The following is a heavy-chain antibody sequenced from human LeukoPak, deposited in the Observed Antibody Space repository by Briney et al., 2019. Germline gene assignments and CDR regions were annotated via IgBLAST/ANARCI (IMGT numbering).Heavy chain of an antibody. CDR1: GGSISSGGYY. D-gene: IGHD3-22*01. CDR3: ARGTYYYDSSGYPGAFDI. V-gene: IGHV4-31*03. J-gene: IGHJ3*02. CDR2: IYYSGST. Sequence: SQTLSLTCTVSGGSISSGGYYWSWIRQHPGKGLEWIGYIYYSGSTYYNPSLKSRVTISVDTSKNQFSLKLSSVTAADTAVYYCARGTYYYDSSGYPGAFDIWGQGTMVTVSS.